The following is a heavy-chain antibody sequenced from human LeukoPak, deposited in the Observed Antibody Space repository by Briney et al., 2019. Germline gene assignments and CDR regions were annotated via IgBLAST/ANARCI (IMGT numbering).Heavy chain of an antibody. CDR3: ARAGTVTYAFDI. CDR1: GGSFSGYY. Sequence: PSETLSLTCAVYGGSFSGYYWSWIRQPPGKGLEWIGEINHSGSTNYNPSLKSRVTISVDTSKNQFSLKLSSVTAADTAVYYCARAGTVTYAFDIWGQGTMVTVSS. D-gene: IGHD4-17*01. V-gene: IGHV4-34*01. J-gene: IGHJ3*02. CDR2: INHSGST.